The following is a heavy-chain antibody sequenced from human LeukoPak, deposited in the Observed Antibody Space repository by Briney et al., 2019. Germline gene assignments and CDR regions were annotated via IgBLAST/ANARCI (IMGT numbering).Heavy chain of an antibody. D-gene: IGHD3-22*01. CDR1: GFTFSSHA. Sequence: GGSLRLSCAASGFTFSSHAMNWVRQAPGKGLEWVSYISSSTITIYYADSVKGRFTISRDNAKNSLYPQMNSLRAEDTAVYYCAKSSSSYYDTSGYLDYWGQGTLVTVSS. J-gene: IGHJ4*02. CDR2: ISSSTITI. V-gene: IGHV3-48*01. CDR3: AKSSSSYYDTSGYLDY.